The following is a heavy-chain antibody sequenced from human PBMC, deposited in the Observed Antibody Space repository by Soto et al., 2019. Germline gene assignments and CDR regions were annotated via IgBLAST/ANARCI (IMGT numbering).Heavy chain of an antibody. CDR1: GFTFSSYA. CDR2: ISYDGSNK. CDR3: ARDYRGGSDYYGMDV. V-gene: IGHV3-30-3*01. Sequence: QVQLVESGGGVVQPGRSLRLSCAASGFTFSSYAMHWVRQAPGKGLEWLAVISYDGSNKYYADSVKGRFTISRDNSKNTLYLQMNSLRAEDTAVYYCARDYRGGSDYYGMDVWGQGPTVTVSS. J-gene: IGHJ6*02. D-gene: IGHD1-26*01.